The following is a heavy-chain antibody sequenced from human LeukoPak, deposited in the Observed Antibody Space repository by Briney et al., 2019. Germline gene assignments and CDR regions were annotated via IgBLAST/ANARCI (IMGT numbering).Heavy chain of an antibody. D-gene: IGHD3-22*01. J-gene: IGHJ4*02. CDR2: ISGSGGST. CDR1: GFSFSGYT. Sequence: PGGSLRLSCAASGFSFSGYTMNWVRQAPGKGLEWVSAISGSGGSTYYADSVKGRFTISRDNSKNTLYLQMNSLRAEDTAVYYCAKVGDSSGYYYFDYWGQGTLVTVSS. V-gene: IGHV3-23*01. CDR3: AKVGDSSGYYYFDY.